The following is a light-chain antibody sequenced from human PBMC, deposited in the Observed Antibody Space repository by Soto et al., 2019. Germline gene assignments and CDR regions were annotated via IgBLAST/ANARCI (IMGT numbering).Light chain of an antibody. Sequence: DVQMTQAPSSLSASVGDRVTITCRASQGISNYLAWYQQKPGKVPKLLIYAASILQSGVPSRFSGSGSGTDFTLTISSLQPEDVATYYCQQSKDLYSFGQGTKLEIK. CDR2: AAS. CDR3: QQSKDLYS. V-gene: IGKV1-27*01. CDR1: QGISNY. J-gene: IGKJ2*03.